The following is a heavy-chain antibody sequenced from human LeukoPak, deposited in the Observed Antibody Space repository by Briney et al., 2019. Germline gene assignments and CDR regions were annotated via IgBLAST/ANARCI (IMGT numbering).Heavy chain of an antibody. J-gene: IGHJ4*02. CDR2: ISGSTSTI. CDR1: GFTFSSYS. V-gene: IGHV3-48*02. Sequence: PAESLRLSCAASGFTFSSYSMNWVRQAPGKGLEWVSYISGSTSTIYYADSVKGRFTISRDNAKNSLYLQMNSLRDEDTAVYYCARGGGSGSYSNYWGQGTLVTVSS. D-gene: IGHD3-10*01. CDR3: ARGGGSGSYSNY.